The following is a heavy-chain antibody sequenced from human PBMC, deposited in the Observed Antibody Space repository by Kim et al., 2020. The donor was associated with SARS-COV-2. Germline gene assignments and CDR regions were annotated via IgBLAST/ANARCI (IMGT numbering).Heavy chain of an antibody. J-gene: IGHJ4*02. Sequence: YADSVRGRFTNSRDNPKSTVYLQMHSVRAEDTAVYYCAGICGTTSCSGDYWGQRTLVTVSS. D-gene: IGHD2-2*01. V-gene: IGHV3-23*01. CDR3: AGICGTTSCSGDY.